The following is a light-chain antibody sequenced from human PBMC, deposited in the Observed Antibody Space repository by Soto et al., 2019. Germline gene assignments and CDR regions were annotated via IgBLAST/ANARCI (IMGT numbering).Light chain of an antibody. CDR3: SSYTSSSTLV. CDR1: SSDVGGYNY. J-gene: IGLJ2*01. Sequence: QSALTQPASVSGSPGQSITISCTGTSSDVGGYNYVSWYQQHPGKAPKLMIYEVSHRPSGVSNRFSGSKFGNTASLTISGLQAEDEADYYCSSYTSSSTLVFGGGTKLTVL. V-gene: IGLV2-14*01. CDR2: EVS.